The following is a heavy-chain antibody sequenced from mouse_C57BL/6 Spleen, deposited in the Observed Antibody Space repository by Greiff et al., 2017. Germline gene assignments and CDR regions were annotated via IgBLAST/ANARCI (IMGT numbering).Heavy chain of an antibody. CDR3: ARRDYYGSSWWYFDV. CDR1: GYTFTDYN. CDR2: INPNNGGT. V-gene: IGHV1-18*01. J-gene: IGHJ1*03. Sequence: EVKLVESGPELVKPGASVKIPCKASGYTFTDYNMDWVKQSHGKSLEWIGDINPNNGGTIYNQKFKGKATLTVDKSSSTAYMELRSLTSEDTAVYYCARRDYYGSSWWYFDVWGTGTTVTVSS. D-gene: IGHD1-1*01.